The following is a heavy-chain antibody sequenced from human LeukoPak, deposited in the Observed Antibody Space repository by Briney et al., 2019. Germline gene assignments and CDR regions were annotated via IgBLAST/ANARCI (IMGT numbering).Heavy chain of an antibody. CDR3: ASGYYDFWSGYPYYFDY. CDR2: ISSSGSTI. D-gene: IGHD3-3*01. Sequence: GGSLRLSCAASGFTFSDYYMSWIRQAPGKGLERVSYISSSGSTIYYADSVKGRFTISRDNAKNSLYLQMNSLRAEDTAVYYCASGYYDFWSGYPYYFDYWGQGTLVTVSS. V-gene: IGHV3-11*04. J-gene: IGHJ4*02. CDR1: GFTFSDYY.